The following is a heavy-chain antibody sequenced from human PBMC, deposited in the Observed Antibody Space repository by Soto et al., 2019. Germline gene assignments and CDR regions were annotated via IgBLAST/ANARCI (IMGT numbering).Heavy chain of an antibody. D-gene: IGHD5-12*01. V-gene: IGHV1-69*13. CDR3: ARALPGLRGFDY. CDR1: GGTFSSYA. J-gene: IGHJ4*02. Sequence: SVKVSCKASGGTFSSYAISWVRQAPGQGLEWMGGIIPIFGTANYAQKFQGRVTITADESTSTAYMELSSLRSEDTAVYYCARALPGLRGFDYWGQGTLVTVSS. CDR2: IIPIFGTA.